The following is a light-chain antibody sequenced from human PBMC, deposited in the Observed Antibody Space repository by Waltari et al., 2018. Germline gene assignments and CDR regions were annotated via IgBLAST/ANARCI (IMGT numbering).Light chain of an antibody. V-gene: IGLV2-14*01. Sequence: QSALTHPASVSGSPVQSFTISCTGTSTDVAGYHSVSWYQQHPGKAPKLMLSQVSNRASGVSNRFSGSKTGNTASRTISGLQAEDEADYYCSAYTSSSTWVFGGGTKLTVL. J-gene: IGLJ3*02. CDR2: QVS. CDR3: SAYTSSSTWV. CDR1: STDVAGYHS.